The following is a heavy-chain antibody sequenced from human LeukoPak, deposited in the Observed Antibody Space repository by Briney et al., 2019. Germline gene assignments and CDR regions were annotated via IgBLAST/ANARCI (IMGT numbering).Heavy chain of an antibody. V-gene: IGHV3-64*04. Sequence: PGGSLRLSCAASGFTFSRFAMHWVRQAPGKGLEYVSAISSNGGSTYYANSVKGRFTISRDNSKNTLYLQMNSLRAEDTAVYHCAKALLTGTYYYYAMDVWGQGTTVTVSS. CDR1: GFTFSRFA. D-gene: IGHD1-20*01. CDR3: AKALLTGTYYYYAMDV. J-gene: IGHJ6*02. CDR2: ISSNGGST.